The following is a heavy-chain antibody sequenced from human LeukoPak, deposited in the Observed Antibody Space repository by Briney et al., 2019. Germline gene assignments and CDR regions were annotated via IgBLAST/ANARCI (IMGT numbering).Heavy chain of an antibody. CDR3: ARVRDSSGYYPDY. CDR1: GGTFSSYA. V-gene: IGHV1-69*04. J-gene: IGHJ4*02. Sequence: AVKVSCKASGGTFSSYAISWVRQAPGQGLEWMGRIIPILGIANYAQKFQGRVTITADKSTSTAYMELSSLRSEDTAVYYCARVRDSSGYYPDYWGQGTLVTVSS. D-gene: IGHD3-22*01. CDR2: IIPILGIA.